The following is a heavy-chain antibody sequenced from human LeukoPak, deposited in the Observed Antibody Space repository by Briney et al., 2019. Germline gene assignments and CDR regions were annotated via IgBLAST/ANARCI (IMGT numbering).Heavy chain of an antibody. V-gene: IGHV4-31*11. Sequence: SETLSLTCAVSGGSISSAAYYWSWIRQHPGKGLEWIRYIYYSGATYYNPSLKSRLTTSVDTSKNQFSLKLNSVTAADTAVYYCARAGDSGYWFDYWGQGTVVTVSS. CDR1: GGSISSAAYY. D-gene: IGHD3-22*01. J-gene: IGHJ4*02. CDR2: IYYSGAT. CDR3: ARAGDSGYWFDY.